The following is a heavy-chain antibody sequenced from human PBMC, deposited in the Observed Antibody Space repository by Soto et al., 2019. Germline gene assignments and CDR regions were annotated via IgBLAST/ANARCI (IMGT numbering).Heavy chain of an antibody. Sequence: QVQLQESGPGLVKPSETLSLTCTVSGGSISDYQWNWIRQSPGKGLEWIGYIYYSGRTNYNPSLKSRLTISLDMSTKQFSLSLRSVTAADTAVYYCARMRGLGELSPYFDYWGQGTMVTVSS. V-gene: IGHV4-59*01. J-gene: IGHJ4*02. D-gene: IGHD3-16*02. CDR3: ARMRGLGELSPYFDY. CDR2: IYYSGRT. CDR1: GGSISDYQ.